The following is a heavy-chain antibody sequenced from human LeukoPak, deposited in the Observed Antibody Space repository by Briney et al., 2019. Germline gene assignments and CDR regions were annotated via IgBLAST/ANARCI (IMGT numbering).Heavy chain of an antibody. D-gene: IGHD1-26*01. CDR1: GFTFDDYA. CDR3: ASRGGSYDY. Sequence: GGSLRLSCAASGFTFDDYAMHWVRHAPGKGLEWVSGISWNSGSIGYADSVKGRFTISRDNAKNSLYLQMNSLRAEDMALYYCASRGGSYDYWGQGTLVTVSS. J-gene: IGHJ4*02. CDR2: ISWNSGSI. V-gene: IGHV3-9*03.